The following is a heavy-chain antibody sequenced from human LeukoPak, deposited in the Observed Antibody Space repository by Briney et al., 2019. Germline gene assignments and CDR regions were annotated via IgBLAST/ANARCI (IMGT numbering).Heavy chain of an antibody. V-gene: IGHV4-34*01. D-gene: IGHD3-3*01. Sequence: SETLSLTCAVYGGSFIGFHWNWIRQPPGKGLEWIGDINHSGSTNYNPSLTSRVTISVHTSKNQFSLKLSSVTAADTAVYYCAQGGGVVSIASFDYWGQGTLVTVSS. J-gene: IGHJ4*02. CDR2: INHSGST. CDR3: AQGGGVVSIASFDY. CDR1: GGSFIGFH.